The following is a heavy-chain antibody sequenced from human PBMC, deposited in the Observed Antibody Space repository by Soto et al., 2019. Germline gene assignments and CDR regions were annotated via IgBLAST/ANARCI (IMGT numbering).Heavy chain of an antibody. CDR3: ARSKAYSYVG. Sequence: EVQLVESGGGLIQPGGSLRLSCAASGFTFNDHYMDWVRQAPGKGLEWVGRTRDKANSYSTEYAASVKGRFTISRDDSKNSLYLQMNSLQTEDTAVYYCARSKAYSYVGWGQGTLVTVSS. V-gene: IGHV3-72*01. J-gene: IGHJ4*02. D-gene: IGHD3-22*01. CDR2: TRDKANSYST. CDR1: GFTFNDHY.